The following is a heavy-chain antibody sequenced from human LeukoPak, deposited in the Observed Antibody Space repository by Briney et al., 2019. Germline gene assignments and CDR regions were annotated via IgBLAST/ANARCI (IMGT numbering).Heavy chain of an antibody. CDR1: GFTVSSNY. Sequence: GESLRLSCAASGFTVSSNYMSWVRQAPGKGLEWVGRIKSKTDGGTTDHAAPVKGRFTISRADSKHTLDLQMNSLKTEDTAVYYCTTVPYCSGGSCDYWGQGTLVTVSS. J-gene: IGHJ4*02. D-gene: IGHD2-15*01. V-gene: IGHV3-15*01. CDR2: IKSKTDGGTT. CDR3: TTVPYCSGGSCDY.